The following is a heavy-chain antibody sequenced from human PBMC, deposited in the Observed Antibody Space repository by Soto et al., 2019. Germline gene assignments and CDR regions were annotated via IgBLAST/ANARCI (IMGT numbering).Heavy chain of an antibody. CDR3: AKSPRQYYYDSSGYYYYCYMDV. V-gene: IGHV3-23*01. D-gene: IGHD3-22*01. CDR1: GFTFSSYA. Sequence: GGSLRLSCAASGFTFSSYAMSWVRQAPGKGLEWVSAISGSGGSTYYADSVKGRFTISRDNSKNTLYLQMNSLRAEDTAVYYCAKSPRQYYYDSSGYYYYCYMDVWGKGPTVTVSS. CDR2: ISGSGGST. J-gene: IGHJ6*03.